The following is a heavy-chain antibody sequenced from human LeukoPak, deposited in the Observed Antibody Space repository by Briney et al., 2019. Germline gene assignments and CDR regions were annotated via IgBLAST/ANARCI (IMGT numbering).Heavy chain of an antibody. CDR2: IKQDGSEK. D-gene: IGHD3-22*01. V-gene: IGHV3-7*01. Sequence: PGGSLRLSCAASGFTFSSYWMSWVRQAPGKGLEWVANIKQDGSEKYYVDSVKGRFTISRDNSKNTLYLQMNSLRAEDTAVYYCAREGPTYYYDSSGYFDYWGQGTLVTVSS. CDR1: GFTFSSYW. CDR3: AREGPTYYYDSSGYFDY. J-gene: IGHJ4*02.